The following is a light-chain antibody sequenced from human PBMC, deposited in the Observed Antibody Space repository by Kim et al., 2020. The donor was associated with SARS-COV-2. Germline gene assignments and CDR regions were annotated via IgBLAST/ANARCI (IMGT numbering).Light chain of an antibody. V-gene: IGKV3-20*01. J-gene: IGKJ2*01. CDR1: QIVTSSY. Sequence: PGERAPSAGRAGQIVTSSYLAWDQQTPGQAPRLLIYGASSRATGIPDRFSGSGSGTDFTLTISRLEPEDFAVYYCQQYGSSQYTFGQGTKLEI. CDR3: QQYGSSQYT. CDR2: GAS.